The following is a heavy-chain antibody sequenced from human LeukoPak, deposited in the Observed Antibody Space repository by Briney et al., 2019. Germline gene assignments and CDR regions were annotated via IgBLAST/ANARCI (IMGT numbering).Heavy chain of an antibody. CDR3: ARHYYASGTYYNGAPGCFDI. J-gene: IGHJ3*02. CDR2: ISTTSSHI. Sequence: GGSLRLSCAASGFSLSSYNMNWVRQAPGKGLEWVSFISTTSSHIYYADSLKGRFTISRDNAQNSLYLQMNSLRAEDTAVYFCARHYYASGTYYNGAPGCFDIWGQGTMVTVSS. V-gene: IGHV3-21*01. D-gene: IGHD3-10*01. CDR1: GFSLSSYN.